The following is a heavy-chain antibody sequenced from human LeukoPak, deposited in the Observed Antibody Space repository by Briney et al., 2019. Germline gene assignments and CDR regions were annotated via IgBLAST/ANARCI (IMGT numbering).Heavy chain of an antibody. J-gene: IGHJ4*02. CDR3: ARQIASAGTAGFDF. CDR2: IYSTGST. Sequence: TLSLTCTVSGGSISSYYWSWIRQPAGKGLEWIGRIYSTGSTNYNPSLKSRVTMSVDTSKNQFSLRLRSVTAADTAVYYCARQIASAGTAGFDFWGQGALVTVSS. D-gene: IGHD6-13*01. V-gene: IGHV4-4*07. CDR1: GGSISSYY.